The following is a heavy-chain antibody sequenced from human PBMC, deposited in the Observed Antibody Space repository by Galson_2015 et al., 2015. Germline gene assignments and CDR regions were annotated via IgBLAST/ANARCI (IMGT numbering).Heavy chain of an antibody. Sequence: SVKVSCKASGYTSTSYGISWVRQAPGQGLEWMGWISAYNGNTNYAQKLQGRVTMTTDTSTSTAYMELRSLRSDDTAVYYCARYGSYLIVNYFDYWGQGTLVTVSS. CDR2: ISAYNGNT. CDR1: GYTSTSYG. D-gene: IGHD3-10*01. CDR3: ARYGSYLIVNYFDY. J-gene: IGHJ4*02. V-gene: IGHV1-18*01.